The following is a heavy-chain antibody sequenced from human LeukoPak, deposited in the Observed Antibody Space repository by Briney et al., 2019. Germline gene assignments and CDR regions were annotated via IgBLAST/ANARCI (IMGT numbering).Heavy chain of an antibody. V-gene: IGHV1-8*01. CDR1: GYTFTSYD. CDR2: MNPNSGNT. CDR3: ARESPFDYGDYEFGY. D-gene: IGHD4-17*01. Sequence: ASVKVSCKASGYTFTSYDINWVRQATGQGLEWMGWMNPNSGNTGYAQKFQGRVTMTRNTSISTAYMELSSLRSDDTAVYYCARESPFDYGDYEFGYWGQGTLVTVSS. J-gene: IGHJ4*02.